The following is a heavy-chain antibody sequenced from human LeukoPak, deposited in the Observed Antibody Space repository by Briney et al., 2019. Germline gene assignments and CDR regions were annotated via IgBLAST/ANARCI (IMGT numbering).Heavy chain of an antibody. V-gene: IGHV3-30*18. CDR1: GFTFSSYG. J-gene: IGHJ4*02. CDR2: ISYDGSNK. D-gene: IGHD3-22*01. CDR3: AKVRRRNYDSSGLDY. Sequence: GSLRLSCAASGFTFSSYGMHWVRQAPGKGLEWVAVISYDGSNKYYADSVKGRFTISRDNSKNTLYLQMNSLRAEDTAVYYCAKVRRRNYDSSGLDYWDQGTLVTVSS.